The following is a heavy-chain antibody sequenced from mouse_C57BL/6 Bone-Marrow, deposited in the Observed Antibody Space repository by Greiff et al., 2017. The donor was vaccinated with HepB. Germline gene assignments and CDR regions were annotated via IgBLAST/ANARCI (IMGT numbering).Heavy chain of an antibody. CDR1: GYTFTSYW. Sequence: QVQLQQPGAELVKPGASVKLSCKASGYTFTSYWMHWVKQRPGQGLEWIGMIHPNSGSTNYNEKFKSKATLTVDKSSSTACMQLSSLTSEDSAVYYCAKPITTVVALYYYAMDYWGQGTSVTVSS. CDR3: AKPITTVVALYYYAMDY. D-gene: IGHD1-1*01. V-gene: IGHV1-64*01. CDR2: IHPNSGST. J-gene: IGHJ4*01.